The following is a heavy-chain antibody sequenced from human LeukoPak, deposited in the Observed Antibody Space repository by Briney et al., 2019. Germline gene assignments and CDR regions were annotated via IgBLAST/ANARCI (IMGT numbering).Heavy chain of an antibody. CDR3: ARARYVNSFYAFDI. Sequence: SQTLSLTCTVSGASISSGDYYWSWIRQPPGKGLEWIGYIYYNGNTYYNPSLKSRVTISVDTSKNQFSLQLSSVTAADTAVYYCARARYVNSFYAFDIWGQGTLVTVSS. CDR2: IYYNGNT. V-gene: IGHV4-30-4*01. J-gene: IGHJ3*02. D-gene: IGHD3-9*01. CDR1: GASISSGDYY.